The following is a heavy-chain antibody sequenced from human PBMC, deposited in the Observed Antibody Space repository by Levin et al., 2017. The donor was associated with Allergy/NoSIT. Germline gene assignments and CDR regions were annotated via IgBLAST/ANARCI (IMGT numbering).Heavy chain of an antibody. J-gene: IGHJ6*02. CDR3: TREGIVVVPAAPGRYYYGMDV. D-gene: IGHD2-2*01. V-gene: IGHV3-49*03. Sequence: GGSLRLSCTASGFTFGDYAMSWFRQAPGKGLEWVGFIRSKAYGGTTEYAASVKGRFTISRDDSKSIAYLQMNSLKTEDTAVYYCTREGIVVVPAAPGRYYYGMDVWGQGTTVTVSS. CDR2: IRSKAYGGTT. CDR1: GFTFGDYA.